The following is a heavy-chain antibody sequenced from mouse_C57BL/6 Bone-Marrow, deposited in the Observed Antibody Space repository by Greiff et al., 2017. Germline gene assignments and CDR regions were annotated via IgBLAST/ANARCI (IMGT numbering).Heavy chain of an antibody. CDR1: GYTFTSYW. D-gene: IGHD2-1*01. J-gene: IGHJ1*03. V-gene: IGHV1-53*01. Sequence: QVQLQQPGTELVKPGSSVKLSCKASGYTFTSYWMHWVKQRPGQGLEWIGNINPSNGGTNYNEKFKSKATLTVDKSSSTAYMQLSSLTSEDSAVYYCARKILLWHWYFDVWGTGTTVTVSS. CDR2: INPSNGGT. CDR3: ARKILLWHWYFDV.